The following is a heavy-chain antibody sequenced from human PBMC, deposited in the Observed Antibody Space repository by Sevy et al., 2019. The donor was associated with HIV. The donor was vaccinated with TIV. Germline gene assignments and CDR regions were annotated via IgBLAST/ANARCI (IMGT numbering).Heavy chain of an antibody. D-gene: IGHD3-10*01. CDR1: GFTFSSYW. J-gene: IGHJ6*02. CDR2: INSDGSST. Sequence: GGSLRLSCAASGFTFSSYWMYWVRQAPGKGLVWVSRINSDGSSTSYADSVKGRFTISRDNAKNTLYLQMNSLRAEDTAVYYCARRITMVRGVISDLMDVWGQGTTVTVSS. V-gene: IGHV3-74*01. CDR3: ARRITMVRGVISDLMDV.